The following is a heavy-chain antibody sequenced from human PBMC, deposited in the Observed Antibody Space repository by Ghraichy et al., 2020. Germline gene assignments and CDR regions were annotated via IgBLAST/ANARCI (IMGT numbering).Heavy chain of an antibody. D-gene: IGHD6-19*01. CDR2: IIPILGIA. Sequence: SVKVSCKASGGTFSSYAISWVRQAPGQVLEWMARIIPILGIANYAQKFQGRVTITADKSTSTAYMELSSLRSEDTAVYYCAREESSGWYFDYWGQGTLVTVSS. J-gene: IGHJ4*02. V-gene: IGHV1-69*04. CDR1: GGTFSSYA. CDR3: AREESSGWYFDY.